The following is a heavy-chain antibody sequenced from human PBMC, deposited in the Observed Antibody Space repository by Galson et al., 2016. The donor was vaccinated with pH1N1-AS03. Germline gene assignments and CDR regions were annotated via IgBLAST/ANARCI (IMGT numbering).Heavy chain of an antibody. CDR2: ISGSAGSST. CDR1: GFSFRDFG. J-gene: IGHJ4*02. Sequence: SLRLSCAASGFSFRDFGMSWVRQAPGKGPEWVSTISGSAGSSTYYADSVKGRFTISRDNSKNTLYLQMNSLRPEGTAVYHCVITSGGRAAHDYWGQGTLVAVSS. V-gene: IGHV3-23*01. CDR3: VITSGGRAAHDY. D-gene: IGHD2-2*01.